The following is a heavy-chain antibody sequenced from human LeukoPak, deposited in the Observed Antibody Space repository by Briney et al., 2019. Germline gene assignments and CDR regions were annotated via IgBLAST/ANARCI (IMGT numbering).Heavy chain of an antibody. CDR1: GFTFSSYA. CDR3: AKEGGGAAAGNYYYYGMDV. J-gene: IGHJ6*02. Sequence: GGSLRLSCAASGFTFSSYAMSWVRQAPGKGLEWVSAISGSGGSTYYADSVKGRFTISRDNSKNTLYLQMNSLRAEDMAVYYCAKEGGGAAAGNYYYYGMDVWGQGTTVTVSS. CDR2: ISGSGGST. D-gene: IGHD6-13*01. V-gene: IGHV3-23*01.